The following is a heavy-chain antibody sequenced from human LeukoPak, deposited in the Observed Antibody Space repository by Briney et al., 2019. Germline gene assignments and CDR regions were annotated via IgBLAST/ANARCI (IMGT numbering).Heavy chain of an antibody. CDR3: AKDYCSGGSCYGFDY. Sequence: GGSLRLSCAASGFTFSSYGMHWVRQAPGKGLEWVAFIRYDGSNKYYADSVKGRFTISRDNSKNTLYLQMNSLRAEDTAVYYCAKDYCSGGSCYGFDYWGQGTLVTVSS. J-gene: IGHJ4*02. CDR1: GFTFSSYG. D-gene: IGHD2-15*01. CDR2: IRYDGSNK. V-gene: IGHV3-30*02.